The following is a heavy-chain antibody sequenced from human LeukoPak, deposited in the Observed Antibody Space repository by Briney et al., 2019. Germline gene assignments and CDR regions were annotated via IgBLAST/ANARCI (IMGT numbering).Heavy chain of an antibody. J-gene: IGHJ4*02. V-gene: IGHV3-23*01. Sequence: GGSLRLSCAASGFTFSSYGMSWVRQAPGKGLEWVSGISPRGDITYYADSVKGRFTISRDNSKNTLYLQMNSLRPEDTAVYYCAKDLVVFSDGTYFDYWGQGTLVTISS. CDR2: ISPRGDIT. D-gene: IGHD2-15*01. CDR1: GFTFSSYG. CDR3: AKDLVVFSDGTYFDY.